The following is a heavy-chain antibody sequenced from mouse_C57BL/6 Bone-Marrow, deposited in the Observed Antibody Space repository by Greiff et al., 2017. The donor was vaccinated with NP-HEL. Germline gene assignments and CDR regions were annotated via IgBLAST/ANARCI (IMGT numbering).Heavy chain of an antibody. CDR2: IHPNSGST. CDR1: GYTFTSYW. J-gene: IGHJ4*01. V-gene: IGHV1-64*01. CDR3: ARSYGSSYLYAMDY. Sequence: VQLQQSGAELVKPGASVKLSCKASGYTFTSYWMHWVKQRPGQGLEWIGMIHPNSGSTNYNEKFKSKATLTVDKSSSTAYMQLSSLTSEDSAVYYCARSYGSSYLYAMDYWGQGTSVTVSS. D-gene: IGHD1-1*01.